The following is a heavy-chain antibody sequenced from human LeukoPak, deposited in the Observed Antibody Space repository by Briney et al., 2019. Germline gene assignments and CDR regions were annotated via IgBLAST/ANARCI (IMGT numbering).Heavy chain of an antibody. CDR1: GYTFTIYG. D-gene: IGHD2-2*01. CDR2: ISAYNGNT. CDR3: ARDCTSTSCPYYYYYYMDV. J-gene: IGHJ6*03. V-gene: IGHV1-18*01. Sequence: ASVKVPFKASGYTFTIYGISWVRQAPGQGLEWMGWISAYNGNTNYAQKLQGRVTMTTDTSTSTAYMELRSLRSDDTAVYYCARDCTSTSCPYYYYYYMDVWGKGTTVTVSS.